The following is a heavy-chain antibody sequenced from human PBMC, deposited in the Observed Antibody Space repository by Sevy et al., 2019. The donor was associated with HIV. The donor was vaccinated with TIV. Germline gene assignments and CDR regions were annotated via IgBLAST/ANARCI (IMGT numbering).Heavy chain of an antibody. D-gene: IGHD3-10*01. CDR1: GFTFSDFY. Sequence: GGSLRLSCAASGFTFSDFYMSWIRQAPGRGLEWVSYISDRGTTIYYADSVKGRFTISRDNAKNSLYLQMNSLRAEDTAVYYCGREGSVRYFDLWGRGTLVTVSS. CDR3: GREGSVRYFDL. J-gene: IGHJ2*01. V-gene: IGHV3-11*01. CDR2: ISDRGTTI.